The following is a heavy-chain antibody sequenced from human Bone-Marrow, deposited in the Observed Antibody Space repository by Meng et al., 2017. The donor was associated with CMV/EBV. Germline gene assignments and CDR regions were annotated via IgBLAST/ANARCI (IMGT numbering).Heavy chain of an antibody. Sequence: ASVKVSCKASGYTFSTYYIHWVRQAPGQGLEWMGIINPTGDITNYAQKFQGRITMTRDTSTSTVYMELSSLRSEDTAVYYCARDHAPESSSPPGVNWFDPWGQGTLVTVS. CDR3: ARDHAPESSSPPGVNWFDP. J-gene: IGHJ5*02. CDR2: INPTGDIT. D-gene: IGHD2-2*01. CDR1: GYTFSTYY. V-gene: IGHV1-46*01.